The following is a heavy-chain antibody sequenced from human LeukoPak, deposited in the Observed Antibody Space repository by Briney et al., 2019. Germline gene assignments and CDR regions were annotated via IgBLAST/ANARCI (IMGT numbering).Heavy chain of an antibody. CDR1: GYTFTSYA. Sequence: ASVKVSCKASGYTFTSYAMHWVRQAPGQRLEWMGWINAGNGNTKYSQKFQGRVTITRDTSASTAYMELSSLRSEDTAVYYCARVSAENGYYNYWGQGTLVTVSS. D-gene: IGHD3-3*01. CDR2: INAGNGNT. CDR3: ARVSAENGYYNY. J-gene: IGHJ4*02. V-gene: IGHV1-3*01.